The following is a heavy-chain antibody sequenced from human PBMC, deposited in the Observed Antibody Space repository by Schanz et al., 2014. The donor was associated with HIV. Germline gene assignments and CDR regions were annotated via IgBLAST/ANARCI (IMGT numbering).Heavy chain of an antibody. J-gene: IGHJ6*02. V-gene: IGHV3-23*04. Sequence: VQVVESGGGVVQPGGSLRLSCAASGFTFSNYAMSWVRQAPGKGLEWVSGISDTGVRTNYADSVKGRLTISRDNSENTLYLQMNSLRAEDTAVYYCAKSRGDSWPYGMDVWGQGTAVTVSS. CDR3: AKSRGDSWPYGMDV. D-gene: IGHD4-17*01. CDR1: GFTFSNYA. CDR2: ISDTGVRT.